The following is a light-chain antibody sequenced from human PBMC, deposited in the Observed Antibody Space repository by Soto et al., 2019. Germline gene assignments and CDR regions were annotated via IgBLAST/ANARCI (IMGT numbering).Light chain of an antibody. CDR1: QSVSSN. J-gene: IGKJ1*01. CDR3: QQYNNWPWT. CDR2: GAS. Sequence: EILITQSPATLSVSPGERATLSCRASQSVSSNLAWYQQIHGQAPSLLIYGASTRATGTPARFSGSGSGTDFTLTISRLEPEDFEVYYCQQYNNWPWTFGQGTKVDIK. V-gene: IGKV3-15*01.